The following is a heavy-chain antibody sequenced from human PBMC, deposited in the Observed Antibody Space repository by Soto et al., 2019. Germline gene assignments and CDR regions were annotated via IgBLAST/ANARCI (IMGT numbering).Heavy chain of an antibody. CDR2: VYYTGHT. V-gene: IGHV4-59*08. D-gene: IGHD4-17*01. CDR1: SGPDRSHN. Sequence: QVQLQQSGPRLVKPSETLSLTCTVSSGPDRSHNWGWIRQPPGRGLEWIGYVYYTGHTAYNPSLRGRVTISADTSTNDISLTLNSVTAADTAVYYCVRQGIDYLHGLVDVWGQGTTVSVSS. CDR3: VRQGIDYLHGLVDV. J-gene: IGHJ6*02.